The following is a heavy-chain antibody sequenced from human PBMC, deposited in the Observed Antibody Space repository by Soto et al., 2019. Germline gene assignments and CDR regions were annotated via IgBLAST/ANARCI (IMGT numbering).Heavy chain of an antibody. CDR2: ISGSGGST. CDR3: ANQPYLTAYSYGSKWPNDY. V-gene: IGHV3-23*01. Sequence: GGSLRLSCAASGFTFSSYAMSWVRQAPGKGLEWVSAISGSGGSTYYADSVKGRFTISRDNSKNTLYLQMNSLRAEDTAVYYCANQPYLTAYSYGSKWPNDYWGQGTLVTVSS. D-gene: IGHD5-18*01. CDR1: GFTFSSYA. J-gene: IGHJ4*02.